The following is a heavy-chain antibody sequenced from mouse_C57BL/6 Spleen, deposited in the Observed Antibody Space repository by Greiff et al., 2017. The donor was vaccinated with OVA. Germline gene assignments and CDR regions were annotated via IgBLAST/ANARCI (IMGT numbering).Heavy chain of an antibody. CDR2: IYPGDGDT. Sequence: QVQLQQSGPELVKPGASVKISCKASGYAFSSSWMNWVQQRPGKGLEWIGRIYPGDGDTNYNGKVKGKATLTADKSSSTAYMQLSSLTSVDSAVYFRAGSEDVRFACWGQGTLVTVSA. J-gene: IGHJ3*01. CDR1: GYAFSSSW. CDR3: AGSEDVRFAC. V-gene: IGHV1-82*01.